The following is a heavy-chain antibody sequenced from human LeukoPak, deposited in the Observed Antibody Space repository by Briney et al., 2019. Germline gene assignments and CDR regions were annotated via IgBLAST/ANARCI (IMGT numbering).Heavy chain of an antibody. Sequence: GGSLRLSCAASGFTFSNAWMSWVRQAPGKGLEWVSYISTSSSTIYYSDSVKGRFTISRDNAKNSLHLQMNNLRAEDTAVYYCARGYYYVFDYWGQGTLVTVSS. V-gene: IGHV3-48*01. J-gene: IGHJ4*02. CDR2: ISTSSSTI. CDR1: GFTFSNAW. D-gene: IGHD3-22*01. CDR3: ARGYYYVFDY.